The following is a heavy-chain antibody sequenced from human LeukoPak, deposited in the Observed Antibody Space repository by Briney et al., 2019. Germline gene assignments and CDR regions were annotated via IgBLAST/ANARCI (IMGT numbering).Heavy chain of an antibody. D-gene: IGHD1-26*01. J-gene: IGHJ2*01. CDR1: GYRFTSYC. CDR2: IYPGDSDT. CDR3: ARREGSNTYWYFDL. Sequence: GESLRISCKGSGYRFTSYCIGWARQTPGKGLEWMGIIYPGDSDTRYSPSFQGQVTISADKSISTAYLQWSSLKASDTAMYYCARREGSNTYWYFDLWGRGTLVTVSS. V-gene: IGHV5-51*01.